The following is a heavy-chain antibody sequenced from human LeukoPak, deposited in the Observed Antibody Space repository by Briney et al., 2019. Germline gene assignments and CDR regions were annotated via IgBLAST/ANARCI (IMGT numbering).Heavy chain of an antibody. Sequence: GASVKVSCKASGDTFSNYGISWVRQAPGQGLEWMGGIIPIFGTPKYEDKFQGRVTITADEASNIVYMELTSLRLEDTALYFCAGGDTVAVTGSTESWGQGTLVTVSS. CDR1: GDTFSNYG. CDR3: AGGDTVAVTGSTES. V-gene: IGHV1-69*13. D-gene: IGHD6-19*01. CDR2: IIPIFGTP. J-gene: IGHJ5*02.